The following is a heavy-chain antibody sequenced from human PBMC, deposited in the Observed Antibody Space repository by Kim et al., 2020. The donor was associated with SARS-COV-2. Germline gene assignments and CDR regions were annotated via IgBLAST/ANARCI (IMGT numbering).Heavy chain of an antibody. V-gene: IGHV1-69*04. CDR1: GGTFSSYA. CDR3: ALDVVVTAIFASVDY. CDR2: IIPILGIA. D-gene: IGHD2-21*02. J-gene: IGHJ4*02. Sequence: SVKVSCKASGGTFSSYAISWVRQAPGQGLEWMGRIIPILGIANYAQKFQGRVTITADKSTSTAYMELSSLRSEDTAVYYCALDVVVTAIFASVDYWGQGTLVTVSS.